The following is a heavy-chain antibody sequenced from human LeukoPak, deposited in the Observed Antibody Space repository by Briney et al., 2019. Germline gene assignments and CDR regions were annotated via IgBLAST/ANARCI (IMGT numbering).Heavy chain of an antibody. CDR1: GYTFTDYY. Sequence: ASVKVSCKASGYTFTDYYIHWVRQVPGQGLEWMGWVNPNSGGTKYAQKFQGRVTMTRDTSISTAYMELRTLRSDDTAVYYCARGMYSSSSQVDYWGQGTLVTVSS. CDR2: VNPNSGGT. J-gene: IGHJ4*02. D-gene: IGHD6-6*01. CDR3: ARGMYSSSSQVDY. V-gene: IGHV1-2*02.